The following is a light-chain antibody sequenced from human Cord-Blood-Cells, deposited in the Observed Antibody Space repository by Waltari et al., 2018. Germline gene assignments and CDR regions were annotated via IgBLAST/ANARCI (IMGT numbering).Light chain of an antibody. J-gene: IGKJ2*01. CDR1: QSMSSY. CDR2: AAS. V-gene: IGKV1-39*01. Sequence: DIQMTQSPSSLSASVGERVTITCRARQSMSSYLNWYQQKPGKAPKLLIYAASSLQSGVPSRFSGSGSGTDFTLTISSLQPEDFATYYCQQSYSTPYTFGQGTKLEIK. CDR3: QQSYSTPYT.